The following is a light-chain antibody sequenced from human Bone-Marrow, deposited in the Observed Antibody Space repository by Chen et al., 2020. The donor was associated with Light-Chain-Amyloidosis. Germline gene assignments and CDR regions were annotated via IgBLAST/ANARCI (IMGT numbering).Light chain of an antibody. CDR3: QQLNSYPWT. CDR2: ATS. CDR1: QGISSF. J-gene: IGKJ1*01. V-gene: IGKV1-9*01. Sequence: DIQLSQSPSFLSASVRDSVTITCRASQGISSFLAWYQQKPGKAPNLLIYATSTLQSGVPSRFSGSGSGTEFTLTISSLQPEDFAIYYCQQLNSYPWTFGQGTKVEIK.